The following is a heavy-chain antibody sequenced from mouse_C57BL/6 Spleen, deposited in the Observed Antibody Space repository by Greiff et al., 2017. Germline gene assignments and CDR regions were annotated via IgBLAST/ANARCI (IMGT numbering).Heavy chain of an antibody. CDR3: ARGEGAMDY. CDR1: GFNIKNTY. Sequence: VPLQQSVAELVRPGASVKLSCTASGFNIKNTYMPGVKQRPEQGLEWIGRIDPANGNTKYAPNFQGKAPTTADPSSNTAYLKLSSLTSEDTAIYYCARGEGAMDYWGQGTSVTVSS. CDR2: IDPANGNT. V-gene: IGHV14-3*01. J-gene: IGHJ4*01.